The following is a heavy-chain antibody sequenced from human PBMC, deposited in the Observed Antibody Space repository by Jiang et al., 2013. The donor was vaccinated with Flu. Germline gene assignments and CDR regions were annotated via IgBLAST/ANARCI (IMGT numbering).Heavy chain of an antibody. Sequence: SGAEVKKPGSSVKVSCKASGGTFSSYAISWVRQAPGQGLEWMGGIIPIFGTANYAQKFQGRVTITADKSTSTAYMELSSLRSEDTAVYYCASQYYYDSSGYLHYYYYYGMDVWGQGTTVTVSS. J-gene: IGHJ6*02. CDR3: ASQYYYDSSGYLHYYYYYGMDV. CDR1: GGTFSSYA. CDR2: IIPIFGTA. D-gene: IGHD3-22*01. V-gene: IGHV1-69*06.